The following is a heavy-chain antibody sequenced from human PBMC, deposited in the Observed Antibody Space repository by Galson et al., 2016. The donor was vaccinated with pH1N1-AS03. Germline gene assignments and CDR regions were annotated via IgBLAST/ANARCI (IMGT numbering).Heavy chain of an antibody. Sequence: SLRLSCAASGFMFSTCAMSWVVQVQGEVLEWFSSIVGSGGDTYYGDSVKGRFTISRDNSRNTVYLQMNRLRAEDTAVYYCVRRSPWGTGGTFYFDYWGQGTLVAVSS. CDR3: VRRSPWGTGGTFYFDY. CDR1: GFMFSTCA. J-gene: IGHJ4*02. V-gene: IGHV3-23*01. CDR2: IVGSGGDT. D-gene: IGHD4-23*01.